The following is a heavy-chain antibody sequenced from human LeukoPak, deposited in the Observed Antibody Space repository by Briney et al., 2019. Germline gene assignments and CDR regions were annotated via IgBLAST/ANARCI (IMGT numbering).Heavy chain of an antibody. J-gene: IGHJ4*02. D-gene: IGHD1-26*01. Sequence: PGGSLRLSCAASGFTFSSYGMHWVRQAPGKGLEWVAVIWYDGSNKYYADSVKGRFTISRDNSKNTLYLQMNSLRAEDTAVYYCAKVISGSYPFIHYFDYWGQGTLVTVSS. V-gene: IGHV3-33*06. CDR2: IWYDGSNK. CDR1: GFTFSSYG. CDR3: AKVISGSYPFIHYFDY.